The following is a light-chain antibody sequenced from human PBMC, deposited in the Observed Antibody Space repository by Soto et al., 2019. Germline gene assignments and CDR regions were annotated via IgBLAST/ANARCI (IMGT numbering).Light chain of an antibody. CDR1: QSIDRR. V-gene: IGKV1-5*03. Sequence: DIPMTQSPSTLSASEGDRVSITCRASQSIDRRLAWYQQKPGKAPKILIHRASILQSGVPSRFSGSGSGTEFTLTITSLQPDDFATYYCQQYDNYSSTFGQGTKVEIK. CDR3: QQYDNYSST. CDR2: RAS. J-gene: IGKJ1*01.